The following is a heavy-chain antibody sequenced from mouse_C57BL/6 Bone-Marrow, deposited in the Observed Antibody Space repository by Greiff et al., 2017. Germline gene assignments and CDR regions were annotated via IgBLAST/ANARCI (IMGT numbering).Heavy chain of an antibody. CDR2: ISSGGSYT. CDR3: ARVYDGYLGY. Sequence: EVQGVESGGDLVKPGGSLKLSCAASGFTFSSYGMSWVRQTPDKRLEWVATISSGGSYTYYPDSVKGRCTISRDNAKNTLYLQMSSLKSEDTAMYYCARVYDGYLGYWGQGTTLTVSS. CDR1: GFTFSSYG. D-gene: IGHD2-3*01. V-gene: IGHV5-6*01. J-gene: IGHJ2*01.